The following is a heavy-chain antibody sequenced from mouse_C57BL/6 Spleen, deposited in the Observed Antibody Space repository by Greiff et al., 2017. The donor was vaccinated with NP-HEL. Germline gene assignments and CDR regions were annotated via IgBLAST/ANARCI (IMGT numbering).Heavy chain of an antibody. CDR2: ISSGGSYT. CDR3: ARQGDYYGSFYYFDY. Sequence: EVQGVESGGDLVKPGGSLKLSCAASGFTFSSYGMSWVRQTPDKRLEWVATISSGGSYTYYPDSVKGRFTISRDNAKNTLYLQMSSLKSEDTAMYYCARQGDYYGSFYYFDYWGQGTTLTVSS. CDR1: GFTFSSYG. D-gene: IGHD1-1*01. J-gene: IGHJ2*01. V-gene: IGHV5-6*01.